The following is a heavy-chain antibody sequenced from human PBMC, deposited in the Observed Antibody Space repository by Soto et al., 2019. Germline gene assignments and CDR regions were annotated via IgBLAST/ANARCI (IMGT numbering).Heavy chain of an antibody. CDR3: ARDSRIAARLKQSLPQANWCDP. CDR1: GGSISSYY. V-gene: IGHV4-59*01. Sequence: SETLSLTCTVSGGSISSYYWSWIRQPPGKGLEWIGYIYYSGSTNYNPSLKSRVTISVDTSKNQFSLKLSSVTAAATAAYYCARDSRIAARLKQSLPQANWCDPCRRGTLVAVAS. D-gene: IGHD6-6*01. J-gene: IGHJ5*02. CDR2: IYYSGST.